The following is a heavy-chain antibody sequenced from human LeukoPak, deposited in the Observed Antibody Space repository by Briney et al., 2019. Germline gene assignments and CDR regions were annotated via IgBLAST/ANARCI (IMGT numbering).Heavy chain of an antibody. CDR2: ICYSGST. J-gene: IGHJ4*02. V-gene: IGHV4-59*01. D-gene: IGHD6-19*01. CDR1: GGSFSGYY. CDR3: ARAVAGNFDY. Sequence: PSETLSLXCAVYGGSFSGYYWSWIRQPPGKKLEWIGYICYSGSTNYNPSLKSRVTISVDTSKNQFSLKLSSVTAADTAVYYCARAVAGNFDYWGQGTLVTVSS.